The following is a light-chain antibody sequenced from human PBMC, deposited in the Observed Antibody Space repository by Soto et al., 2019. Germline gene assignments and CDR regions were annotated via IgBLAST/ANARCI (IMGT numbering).Light chain of an antibody. Sequence: DIRMTQSPSTLSASVGDRVTITCRASQSINNWLAWYQQKPGKAPKLLIYRASSLENGDPSRFSGRGSGTEFIFTITSLQPDDFATYFCQQYSSDSTFGQGTKVEIK. J-gene: IGKJ1*01. CDR3: QQYSSDST. CDR2: RAS. CDR1: QSINNW. V-gene: IGKV1-5*03.